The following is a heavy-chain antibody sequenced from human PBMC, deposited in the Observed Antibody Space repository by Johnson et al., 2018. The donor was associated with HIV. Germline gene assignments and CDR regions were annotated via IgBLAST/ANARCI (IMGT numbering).Heavy chain of an antibody. Sequence: VQLVESGGGVVRPGGSLRLSCAASGFTFDDYAMHWVRQAPGKGLEWVSGISWNSGSIGYVDSVKVRFTISRDNAKNSLYLQMNSLRADDTALYYCARVLVAADYAFDIWGQGTMVTVSS. CDR2: ISWNSGSI. J-gene: IGHJ3*02. CDR1: GFTFDDYA. V-gene: IGHV3-9*01. CDR3: ARVLVAADYAFDI. D-gene: IGHD1-26*01.